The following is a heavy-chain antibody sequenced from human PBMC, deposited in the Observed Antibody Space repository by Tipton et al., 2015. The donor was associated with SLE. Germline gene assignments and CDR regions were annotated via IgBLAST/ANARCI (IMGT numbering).Heavy chain of an antibody. Sequence: TLSLTCTVSGGSINSFYWTWVRQPAGKGLEWIGHFHSSGILNYNPSLKSRVTMSGDTSKNQLSLKLNAVTAADTAVYYCASTAVLGAIMMEVWGQGTTVTVSS. CDR2: FHSSGIL. J-gene: IGHJ6*02. CDR1: GGSINSFY. V-gene: IGHV4-4*07. D-gene: IGHD3-3*02. CDR3: ASTAVLGAIMMEV.